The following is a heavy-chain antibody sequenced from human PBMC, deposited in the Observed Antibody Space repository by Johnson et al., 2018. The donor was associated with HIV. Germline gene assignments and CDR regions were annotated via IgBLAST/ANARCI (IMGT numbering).Heavy chain of an antibody. D-gene: IGHD3-22*01. J-gene: IGHJ3*02. CDR3: ARAWVNYYDSPDAFDI. V-gene: IGHV3-66*01. Sequence: EVQLVESGGGLVKPGGSLRLSCAASGFTFSNAWMSWVRQRQAPGQGLEWVSVIYSGGTTYYAASVKARFIISRDNSKNTLYLQMNSLRAEDTAVYYCARAWVNYYDSPDAFDIWGQGTMVTVSS. CDR2: IYSGGTT. CDR1: GFTFSNAW.